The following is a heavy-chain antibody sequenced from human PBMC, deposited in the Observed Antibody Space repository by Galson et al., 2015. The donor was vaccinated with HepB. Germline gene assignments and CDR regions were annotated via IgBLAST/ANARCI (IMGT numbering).Heavy chain of an antibody. CDR1: GFTFSSYG. V-gene: IGHV3-30*02. CDR3: AKDQTTWYRLIEKYGMDV. D-gene: IGHD1-1*01. J-gene: IGHJ6*02. Sequence: SLRLSCAASGFTFSSYGMHWVRQAPGKGLEWVAFIRYDGSNKYYADSVKGRFTISRDNSKNTLYLQMNSLRAEDTAVYYCAKDQTTWYRLIEKYGMDVWGQGTTVTVSS. CDR2: IRYDGSNK.